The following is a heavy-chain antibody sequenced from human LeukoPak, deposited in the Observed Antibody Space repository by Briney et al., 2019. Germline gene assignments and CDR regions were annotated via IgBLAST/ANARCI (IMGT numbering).Heavy chain of an antibody. Sequence: GGSLRLSCAASGFIFSSYEMSWVRQAPGKGLEWVANIKQDGSEKYYVDSVKGRLTISRDNAKNSLYLQMNSLRAEDTAVYYCARGVGCSGGSCYFDFDYWGQGTLVTVSS. CDR3: ARGVGCSGGSCYFDFDY. V-gene: IGHV3-7*01. CDR2: IKQDGSEK. D-gene: IGHD2-15*01. CDR1: GFIFSSYE. J-gene: IGHJ4*02.